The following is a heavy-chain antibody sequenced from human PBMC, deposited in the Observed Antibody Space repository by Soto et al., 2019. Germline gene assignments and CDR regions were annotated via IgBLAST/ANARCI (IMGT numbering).Heavy chain of an antibody. CDR2: IIPIFGTA. CDR1: GGTFSSYA. D-gene: IGHD5-18*01. J-gene: IGHJ6*02. Sequence: SVEVSCKXSGGTFSSYAISWVRQAPGQGLEWMGGIIPIFGTANYAQKFQGRVTITADKSTSTAYMELSSLRSEDTAVYYCARELGYSYGTHMDVWGQGTTVTVSS. CDR3: ARELGYSYGTHMDV. V-gene: IGHV1-69*06.